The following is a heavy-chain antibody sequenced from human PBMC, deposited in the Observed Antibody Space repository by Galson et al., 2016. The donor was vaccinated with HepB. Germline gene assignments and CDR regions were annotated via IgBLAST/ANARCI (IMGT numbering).Heavy chain of an antibody. V-gene: IGHV4-59*01. D-gene: IGHD6-13*01. Sequence: SETLSLTCTVSGGSISSYYWSWIRQPPGKGLEWIGYIYYSGSTNYNPSLRSRVTISVDTSKNQFSLKLSSVTAADTAVYYCARDHRVWQQLAPYYYYYYGMDVWGQGTTVTVSS. CDR3: ARDHRVWQQLAPYYYYYYGMDV. CDR2: IYYSGST. CDR1: GGSISSYY. J-gene: IGHJ6*02.